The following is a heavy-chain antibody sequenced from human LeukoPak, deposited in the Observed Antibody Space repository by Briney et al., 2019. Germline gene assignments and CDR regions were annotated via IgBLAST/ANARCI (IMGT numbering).Heavy chain of an antibody. CDR1: GGSIRSYY. J-gene: IGHJ5*02. CDR3: AGVVEVPAATGLWFDP. Sequence: SETLSLTCTVSGGSIRSYYWSWIRQPPGKELEWIGYIYYSGSTNYNPSLKSRVTISEDTSKNQFSLKLSSVTAADTAVYYCAGVVEVPAATGLWFDPWGQGTLVTVSS. CDR2: IYYSGST. V-gene: IGHV4-59*01. D-gene: IGHD2-2*01.